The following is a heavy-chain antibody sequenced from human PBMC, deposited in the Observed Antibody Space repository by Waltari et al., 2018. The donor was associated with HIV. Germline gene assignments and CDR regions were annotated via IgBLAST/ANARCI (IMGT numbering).Heavy chain of an antibody. CDR2: INHSGST. CDR1: GGSFSDYY. V-gene: IGHV4-34*01. CDR3: AGGGKYYRSGSYYKLDY. J-gene: IGHJ4*02. D-gene: IGHD3-10*01. Sequence: QVQLQQWGAGLLKPSETLSLTCAVYGGSFSDYYWSWIRQPPGKGLEWIGEINHSGSTNYNPSLNSGVTISVDTSKNQFSLKLSSVTAADTAVYDCAGGGKYYRSGSYYKLDYWGQGTLVTVSS.